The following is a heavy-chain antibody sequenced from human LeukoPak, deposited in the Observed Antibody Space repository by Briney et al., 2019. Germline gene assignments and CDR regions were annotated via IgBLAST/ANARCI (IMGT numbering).Heavy chain of an antibody. D-gene: IGHD6-19*01. CDR1: GFTFDDYA. J-gene: IGHJ4*02. Sequence: GGSLRLSCAASGFTFDDYAMHRVRQAPGKGLEWVSGISWNSGSIGYADSVKGRFTISRDNAKNSLYLQMNSLRAEDMALYYCAKDIRYSSGWYAPTFDYWGQGTLVTVSS. CDR2: ISWNSGSI. CDR3: AKDIRYSSGWYAPTFDY. V-gene: IGHV3-9*03.